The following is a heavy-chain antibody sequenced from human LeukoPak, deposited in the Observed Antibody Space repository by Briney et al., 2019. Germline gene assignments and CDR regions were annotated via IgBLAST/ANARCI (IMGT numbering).Heavy chain of an antibody. CDR1: VFTVSSNY. V-gene: IGHV3-53*01. Sequence: GGSLRLSCAASVFTVSSNYMSWVRQAPGKGLEWVSVIYSGGSTCYADSVKGRFTISRDNSKNTLYLQMNSLRAEDTAVYYCLADYGDRDYWGQGTLVTVSS. D-gene: IGHD4-17*01. J-gene: IGHJ4*02. CDR3: LADYGDRDY. CDR2: IYSGGST.